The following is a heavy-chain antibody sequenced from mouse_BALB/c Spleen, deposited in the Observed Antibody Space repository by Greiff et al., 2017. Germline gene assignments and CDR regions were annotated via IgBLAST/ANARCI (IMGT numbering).Heavy chain of an antibody. CDR3: ARHGPITTAFDY. CDR2: ISSGGSYT. J-gene: IGHJ2*01. CDR1: GFTFSSYG. Sequence: EVKLMESGGDLVKPGGSLKLSCAASGFTFSSYGMSWVRQTPDKRLEWVATISSGGSYTYYPDSVKGRFTISRDNAKNTLYLQMSSLKSEDTAMYYCARHGPITTAFDYWGQGTTLTVSS. D-gene: IGHD1-2*01. V-gene: IGHV5-6*01.